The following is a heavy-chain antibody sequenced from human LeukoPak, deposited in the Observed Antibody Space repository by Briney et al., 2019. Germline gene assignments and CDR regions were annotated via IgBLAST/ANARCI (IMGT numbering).Heavy chain of an antibody. CDR2: ISWNSGSI. Sequence: GGSLRLSCAASGFTFDDYAMHWVRQAPGKGLERVSGISWNSGSIGYADSVKGRFTISRDNAKNSLYLQMNSLRAEDTALYYCAKAKGGIFDYWGQGTLVTVSS. D-gene: IGHD1-26*01. CDR1: GFTFDDYA. V-gene: IGHV3-9*01. CDR3: AKAKGGIFDY. J-gene: IGHJ4*02.